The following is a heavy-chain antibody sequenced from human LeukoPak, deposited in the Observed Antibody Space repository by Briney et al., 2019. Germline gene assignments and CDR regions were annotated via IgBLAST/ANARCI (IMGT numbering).Heavy chain of an antibody. D-gene: IGHD3-3*01. Sequence: SETLSLTCAVSGYSISSGYYWGWIRQPPGKGLEWIGSIYHSGRNYYNPSLESRVTISVDTSKNQFSLKLSSVTAADTAVYYCARQGITIFGVVIINYYYMDVWGKGTTVTVSS. CDR2: IYHSGRN. J-gene: IGHJ6*03. V-gene: IGHV4-38-2*01. CDR3: ARQGITIFGVVIINYYYMDV. CDR1: GYSISSGYY.